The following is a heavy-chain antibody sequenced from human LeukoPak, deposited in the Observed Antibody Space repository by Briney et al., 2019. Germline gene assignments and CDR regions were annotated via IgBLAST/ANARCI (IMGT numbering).Heavy chain of an antibody. Sequence: PSETLSLTCSVWGGSMSSYYWSWLRQPPGKGREGLGYIYYSGSTNYNPSLKSRVTVSVDTSKNQFSLKLSSVTAADTAVYYCARLIGLGDYSYYGMDVWGQRTTVTVSS. CDR3: ARLIGLGDYSYYGMDV. D-gene: IGHD4-17*01. V-gene: IGHV4-59*08. CDR2: IYYSGST. CDR1: GGSMSSYY. J-gene: IGHJ6*02.